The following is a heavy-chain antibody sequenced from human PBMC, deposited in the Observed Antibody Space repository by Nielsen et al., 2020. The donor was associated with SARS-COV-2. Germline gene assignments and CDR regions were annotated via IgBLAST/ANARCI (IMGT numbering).Heavy chain of an antibody. CDR1: GGSISRGAHY. V-gene: IGHV4-39*01. D-gene: IGHD1-7*01. Sequence: SETLSLTCTVSGGSISRGAHYWGWIRQPPGKGLEWIGAVYYRGTTYYNPSLKSRVSVSVNTSKNQFSLRLLSVTAADTAVYYCAILPTEELTHLDPWGPGTLVTVSS. J-gene: IGHJ5*02. CDR2: VYYRGTT. CDR3: AILPTEELTHLDP.